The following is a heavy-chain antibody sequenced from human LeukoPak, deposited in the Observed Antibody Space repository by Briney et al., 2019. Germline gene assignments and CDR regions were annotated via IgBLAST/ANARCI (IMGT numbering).Heavy chain of an antibody. Sequence: GASVKVSCKASGYTFTSYYMHWVRQAPGQGLEWMGIINPSGGSTSYAQKFQGRVTMTRDMSTSTVYMELSSLRPEDTAVYYCARAGGITGTTRLEDDAFDIWGQGTMVTVSS. J-gene: IGHJ3*02. CDR1: GYTFTSYY. D-gene: IGHD1-20*01. CDR2: INPSGGST. V-gene: IGHV1-46*01. CDR3: ARAGGITGTTRLEDDAFDI.